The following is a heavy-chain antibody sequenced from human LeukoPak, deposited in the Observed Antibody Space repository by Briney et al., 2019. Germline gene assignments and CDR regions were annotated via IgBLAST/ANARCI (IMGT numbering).Heavy chain of an antibody. CDR2: IIPIFGTA. J-gene: IGHJ3*02. D-gene: IGHD4-17*01. Sequence: GASVKVSCKASVGTFSSYAISCVRPAPGQGLEWMGGIIPIFGTANYAKKFQGRVTITTDESTSTAYMELSSLRSEDTAVYYCARDLYGDLSLDAFDIWGQGTMVTVSS. V-gene: IGHV1-69*05. CDR3: ARDLYGDLSLDAFDI. CDR1: VGTFSSYA.